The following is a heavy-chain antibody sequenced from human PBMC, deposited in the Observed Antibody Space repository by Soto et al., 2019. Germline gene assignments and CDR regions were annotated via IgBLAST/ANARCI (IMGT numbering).Heavy chain of an antibody. J-gene: IGHJ4*02. Sequence: PSETLSLTCAVYGGSFSGYYWSWIRQPPGKGLEWIGEINHSGSTNYNPSLKSRVTISVDTSKNQFSLKLSSVTAADTAVYYCARTSYYGSGSYSHWGQGTLVTVSS. CDR1: GGSFSGYY. D-gene: IGHD3-10*01. CDR3: ARTSYYGSGSYSH. V-gene: IGHV4-34*01. CDR2: INHSGST.